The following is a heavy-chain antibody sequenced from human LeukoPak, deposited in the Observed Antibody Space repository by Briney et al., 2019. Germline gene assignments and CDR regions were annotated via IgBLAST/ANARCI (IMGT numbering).Heavy chain of an antibody. CDR3: ARGATMIVVVPLGAF. Sequence: PGGSLRLSCAASGFTFSSYAMHWVRQAPGKGLEWVAVISYDGSNKYYADSVKGRFTISRDNSKNTLYLQMNSLRAEDTAVYYCARGATMIVVVPLGAFWGQGTLVTVSS. J-gene: IGHJ4*02. V-gene: IGHV3-30-3*01. CDR2: ISYDGSNK. CDR1: GFTFSSYA. D-gene: IGHD3-22*01.